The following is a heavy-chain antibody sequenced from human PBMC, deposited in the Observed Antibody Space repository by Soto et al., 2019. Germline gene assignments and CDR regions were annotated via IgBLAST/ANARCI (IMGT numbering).Heavy chain of an antibody. J-gene: IGHJ6*03. CDR2: ISAYNGNT. D-gene: IGHD2-2*01. V-gene: IGHV1-18*01. Sequence: ASVKVSCKASGYTFTSYGISWVRQAPGQGLEWMGWISAYNGNTNYAQKLQGRVTMTTDTSTSTAYMELRSLRSDDTAVYYCARDIVVVPAANYYYYYMDVWGKGTTVTVSS. CDR3: ARDIVVVPAANYYYYYMDV. CDR1: GYTFTSYG.